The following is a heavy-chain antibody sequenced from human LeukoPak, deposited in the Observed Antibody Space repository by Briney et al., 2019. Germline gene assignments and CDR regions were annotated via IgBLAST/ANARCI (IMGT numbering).Heavy chain of an antibody. V-gene: IGHV4-59*01. J-gene: IGHJ4*02. D-gene: IGHD1-26*01. CDR2: NYYSGST. CDR3: ASWSGSRDY. CDR1: GGSISSYY. Sequence: TSSETLSLTCTVSGGSISSYYWSWIRQPPGKGLEWIGYNYYSGSTNYNPSLKSRVTISVDTSKNQFSLKLSSVTAADTAVYYCASWSGSRDYWGQGTLVTVSS.